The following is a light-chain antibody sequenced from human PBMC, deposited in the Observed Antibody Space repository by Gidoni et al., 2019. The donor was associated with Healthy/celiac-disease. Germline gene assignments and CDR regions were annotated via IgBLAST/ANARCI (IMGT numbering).Light chain of an antibody. CDR2: DAS. V-gene: IGKV1-33*01. J-gene: IGKJ5*01. Sequence: DIQMTQSPSSLSASVGDRVTITCQASQDISNYLNWYQQKPGKAPKLLIYDASNLETGVPSGFSGSGSGTDFTFTISSLQPEDISTYYCQQYDNLPRSITFGQGTRLEIK. CDR1: QDISNY. CDR3: QQYDNLPRSIT.